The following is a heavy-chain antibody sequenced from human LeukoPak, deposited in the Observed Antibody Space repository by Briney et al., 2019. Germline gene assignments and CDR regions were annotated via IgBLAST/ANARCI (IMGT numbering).Heavy chain of an antibody. Sequence: SETLSLTCTVSGGSISSYNWNWIRQPPGKGLEWMGYIYYSGSTNYNPSLTSRVTISVDTSRNQFSLRLSSVTAADTAVYYCARRYQYYYDSSGYLHAFDIWGQGTMVTVSS. D-gene: IGHD3-22*01. CDR2: IYYSGST. CDR1: GGSISSYN. V-gene: IGHV4-59*01. CDR3: ARRYQYYYDSSGYLHAFDI. J-gene: IGHJ3*02.